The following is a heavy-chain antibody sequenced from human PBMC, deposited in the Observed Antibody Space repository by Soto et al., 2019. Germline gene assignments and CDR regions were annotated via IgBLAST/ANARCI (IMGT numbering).Heavy chain of an antibody. V-gene: IGHV3-23*01. CDR2: ITGSGNNT. CDR1: RFSFRSYA. Sequence: RRLSCVASRFSFRSYAMSWVRQAPGKGLQWVSSITGSGNNTYYADFVKGRFSISRDNSKSTLFLQLNSLRAEDTAIYFCAKEITLPRVWGQGTMVTVSS. D-gene: IGHD1-20*01. CDR3: AKEITLPRV. J-gene: IGHJ3*01.